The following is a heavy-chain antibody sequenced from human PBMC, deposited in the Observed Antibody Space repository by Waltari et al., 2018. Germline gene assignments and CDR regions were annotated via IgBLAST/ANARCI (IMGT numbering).Heavy chain of an antibody. J-gene: IGHJ4*02. CDR1: GFIFSDSW. Sequence: DVQVVESGGELIQPGGSLRLSCAGSGFIFSDSWMGWVRQAPGKGLEWVANIKKDGTSKYYVDSVKGRFTISRDNAKNSIYLQMDNLRVEDTAVYYCARHGDFCFDYWGQGVLVTVSS. CDR2: IKKDGTSK. V-gene: IGHV3-7*01. CDR3: ARHGDFCFDY. D-gene: IGHD2-21*01.